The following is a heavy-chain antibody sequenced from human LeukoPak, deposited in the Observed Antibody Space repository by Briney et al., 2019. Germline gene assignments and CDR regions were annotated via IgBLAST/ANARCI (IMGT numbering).Heavy chain of an antibody. D-gene: IGHD1-26*01. V-gene: IGHV1-18*01. J-gene: IGHJ4*02. Sequence: ASVKVSCKASGYTFTSYGISWVRQAPGQGLEWMGWISAYNGNTNYAQKLQDRVTMTTDTSTSTAYMELRSLRSDATAGYYCAGDHLGSGSYSSGEMVYWGQGSLVTVSS. CDR2: ISAYNGNT. CDR1: GYTFTSYG. CDR3: AGDHLGSGSYSSGEMVY.